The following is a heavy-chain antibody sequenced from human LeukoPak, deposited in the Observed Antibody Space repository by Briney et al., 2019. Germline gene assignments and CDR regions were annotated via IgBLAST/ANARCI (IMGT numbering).Heavy chain of an antibody. Sequence: ASVKVSCKASGYTFTSYAMHWVRQAPGQRLEWMGWINAGNGNTKYSQKFQGRVTITRDTSASTAYMELSSLRSEDTAVCYCARDLSGYRYYYGMDVWGRGTTATVSS. CDR2: INAGNGNT. CDR3: ARDLSGYRYYYGMDV. CDR1: GYTFTSYA. J-gene: IGHJ6*02. D-gene: IGHD3-3*01. V-gene: IGHV1-3*01.